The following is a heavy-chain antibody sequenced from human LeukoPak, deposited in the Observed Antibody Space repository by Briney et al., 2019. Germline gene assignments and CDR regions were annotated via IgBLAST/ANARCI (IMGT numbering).Heavy chain of an antibody. CDR1: GGSYSDYY. J-gene: IGHJ4*02. D-gene: IGHD5-24*01. CDR2: INHSGSS. CDR3: ARTARTNGYNRYYFDY. Sequence: SETLSLTCAVYGGSYSDYYWSWIRQPPGKGLEGIAEINHSGSSKYNPSLKSRVTISVATSKNQFSLKLSSVTAADTAVYYCARTARTNGYNRYYFDYCGQGTLVTVSS. V-gene: IGHV4-34*01.